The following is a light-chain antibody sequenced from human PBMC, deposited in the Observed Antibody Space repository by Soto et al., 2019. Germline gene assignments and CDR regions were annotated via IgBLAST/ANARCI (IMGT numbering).Light chain of an antibody. J-gene: IGKJ4*01. CDR1: QSVSSN. Sequence: EIVMTQSPATLSVSPGERITLSCRASQSVSSNLAWYQQNPGQAPRLLIYGASTRATGIPARFSGSGSGTEFTLTISSLQSEDFGVYYCQQSNDWPLSFGGGTKVEIK. CDR3: QQSNDWPLS. CDR2: GAS. V-gene: IGKV3-15*01.